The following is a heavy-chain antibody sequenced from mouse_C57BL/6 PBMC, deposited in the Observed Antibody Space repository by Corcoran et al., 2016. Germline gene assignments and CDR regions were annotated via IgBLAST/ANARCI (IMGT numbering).Heavy chain of an antibody. CDR2: INTYSGVP. CDR3: ARGFFDY. J-gene: IGHJ2*01. Sequence: QIQLVQSGPELKKPGKTVKISCKASGYTFTTYGMSWVKQAPGKGLKWMGWINTYSGVPTYADDFKGRFAFSLETSASTAYLQINNLKNEDTATYFCARGFFDYWGQGTTLTVSS. CDR1: GYTFTTYG. V-gene: IGHV9-3*01. D-gene: IGHD3-1*01.